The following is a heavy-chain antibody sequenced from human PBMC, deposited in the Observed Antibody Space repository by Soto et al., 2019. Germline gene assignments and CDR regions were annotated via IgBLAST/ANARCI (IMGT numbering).Heavy chain of an antibody. Sequence: PSQTLSLTCAISGDSASSYSAAWNWIRQSPSGGLEWLGRTYYRSRFFSDYAESVKSRIIINPDTSKNQFSLQLKSVTPEDTAVYYCVRDRYSSSGWFDPWGQGTPVTVSS. CDR3: VRDRYSSSGWFDP. D-gene: IGHD3-10*01. V-gene: IGHV6-1*01. CDR1: GDSASSYSAA. J-gene: IGHJ5*02. CDR2: TYYRSRFFS.